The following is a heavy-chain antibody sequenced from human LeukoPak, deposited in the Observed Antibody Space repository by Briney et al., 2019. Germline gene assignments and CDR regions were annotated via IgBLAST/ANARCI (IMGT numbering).Heavy chain of an antibody. Sequence: SGGSLRLSCAASGVTFSAYSMNWVRQATGKGLEWISYTSRSSGAIFYADSVKGRFTISGDNAKSSLYLQMNGLRAEDTAVYYCVRDHLYGFDYWGQGTLVTVSS. D-gene: IGHD4-17*01. J-gene: IGHJ4*02. CDR1: GVTFSAYS. V-gene: IGHV3-48*04. CDR2: TSRSSGAI. CDR3: VRDHLYGFDY.